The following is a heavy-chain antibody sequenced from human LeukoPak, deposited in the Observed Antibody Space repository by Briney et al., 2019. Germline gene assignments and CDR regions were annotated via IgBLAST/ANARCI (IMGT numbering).Heavy chain of an antibody. V-gene: IGHV3-23*01. CDR2: VSGSGHST. J-gene: IGHJ5*02. CDR1: GFTFSIYA. Sequence: GGSLRLSCAASGFTFSIYAMSWVRQAPGKGLEWVSTVSGSGHSTFYADSVKGRFTISRDNAKNTLYLQMNSLRAEDTAVYYCARDPGTASYWFDPWGQGTLVTVSS. D-gene: IGHD1-1*01. CDR3: ARDPGTASYWFDP.